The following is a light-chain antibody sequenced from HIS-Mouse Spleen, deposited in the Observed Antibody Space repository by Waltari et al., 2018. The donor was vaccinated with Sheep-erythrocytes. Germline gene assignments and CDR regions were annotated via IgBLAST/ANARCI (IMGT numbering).Light chain of an antibody. CDR1: SGYSNYK. Sequence: QPVLTQPPSASASLGASVTLTCTLSSGYSNYKVDWYQQRPGKGPRFGMRVGAGGIVESKGDGIPDRFSVLGSGLNRYLTIKNIQEEDEGDYHCVADHGSGSNFVYVFGTGTKVTVL. J-gene: IGLJ1*01. CDR3: VADHGSGSNFVYV. CDR2: VGAGGIVE. V-gene: IGLV9-49*01.